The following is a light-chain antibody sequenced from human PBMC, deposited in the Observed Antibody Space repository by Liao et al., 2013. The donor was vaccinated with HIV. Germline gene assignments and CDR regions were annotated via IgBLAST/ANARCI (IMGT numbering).Light chain of an antibody. J-gene: IGLJ2*01. CDR2: QND. V-gene: IGLV3-1*01. CDR1: NLGVRY. CDR3: QAWDSSTMV. Sequence: SYELTQPPSVSVSPGQTARITCSGPNLGVRYTCWYQQKPGQSPVLVIYQNDKRPSGIPERFSGSSSGNTATLTISGTQAMDEADYYCQAWDSSTMVFGGGTKLTVL.